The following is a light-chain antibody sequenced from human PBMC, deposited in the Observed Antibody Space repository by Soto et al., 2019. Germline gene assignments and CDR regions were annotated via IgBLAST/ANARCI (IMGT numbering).Light chain of an antibody. Sequence: EIVMTQSPATLSVSPGERATLSCRASQSVTTNLAWYQQNPGQAPRLLIYDASTRATDIPARFSGSGSGTEFTLTISSLQSEDFAEYHCQQYNNWPQTFGQGTKVDI. J-gene: IGKJ1*01. CDR3: QQYNNWPQT. CDR2: DAS. CDR1: QSVTTN. V-gene: IGKV3-15*01.